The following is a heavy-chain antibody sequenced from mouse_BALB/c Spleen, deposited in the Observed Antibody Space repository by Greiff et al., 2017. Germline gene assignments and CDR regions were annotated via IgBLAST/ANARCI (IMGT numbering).Heavy chain of an antibody. V-gene: IGHV3-2*02. CDR3: ARGQSGLPC. D-gene: IGHD3-2*01. Sequence: EVQLVESGPGLVKPSQSLSLTCTVTGYSITSDYAWNWLRQFPGNKLEWMGNRSYSGSTSSNPSLKSRISITRDTSKNQFFLQLNSVTTEDTATCYWARGQSGLPCWGQGTLVTVSA. CDR1: GYSITSDYA. CDR2: RSYSGST. J-gene: IGHJ3*01.